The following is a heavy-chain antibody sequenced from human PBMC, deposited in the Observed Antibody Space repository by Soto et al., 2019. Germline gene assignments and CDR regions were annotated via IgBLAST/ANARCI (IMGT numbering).Heavy chain of an antibody. CDR3: ARDWRNVVVPAAIPPNWFDP. D-gene: IGHD2-2*01. Sequence: GGSLRLSCAASGFTFSSDWMSWVRQAPGKGLEWVANIKQDGSEKYYVDSVKGRFTISRDNAKNSLYLQMNSLRAEDTAVYYCARDWRNVVVPAAIPPNWFDPWGQGTLVTVSS. J-gene: IGHJ5*02. V-gene: IGHV3-7*01. CDR2: IKQDGSEK. CDR1: GFTFSSDW.